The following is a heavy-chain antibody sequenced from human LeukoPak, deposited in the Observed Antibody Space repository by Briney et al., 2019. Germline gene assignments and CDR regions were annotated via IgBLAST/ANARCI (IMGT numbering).Heavy chain of an antibody. J-gene: IGHJ6*03. V-gene: IGHV4-39*07. CDR1: GGSISSSSYY. D-gene: IGHD3-22*01. Sequence: SETLSLTCTVSGGSISSSSYYWGWIRQPPGKGLEWIGSIYYSGSTYYNPSLKSRVTISVDTSKNQFSLKLSSVTAADTAVYYCARFYDSSGYYTQHYYMDVWGKGTTVTVSS. CDR3: ARFYDSSGYYTQHYYMDV. CDR2: IYYSGST.